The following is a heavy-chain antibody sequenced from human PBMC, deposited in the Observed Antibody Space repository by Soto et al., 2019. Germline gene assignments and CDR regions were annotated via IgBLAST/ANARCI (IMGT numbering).Heavy chain of an antibody. CDR3: ARLKGPECTSCLYLPGYYMDV. Sequence: PGESLKISCKGSGYSFTSYWIGWVRQMPGKGLEWMGIIYPGDSDTRYSPSFQGQVTISADKSISTAYLQWSSLKASDTAMYYCARLKGPECTSCLYLPGYYMDVWGKGTTVTVSS. J-gene: IGHJ6*03. CDR1: GYSFTSYW. D-gene: IGHD2-2*01. V-gene: IGHV5-51*01. CDR2: IYPGDSDT.